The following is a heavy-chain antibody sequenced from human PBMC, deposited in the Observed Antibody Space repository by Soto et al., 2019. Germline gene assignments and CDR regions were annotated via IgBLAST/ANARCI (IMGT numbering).Heavy chain of an antibody. D-gene: IGHD6-13*01. Sequence: GGSLRLSFAASGFTFSSYAMSWVRQAPGKGPEWVSGISDSGAGTYYEDSVKGRFTISRDNSKNTLYLQMNSLRDEDTAVYYCAKEVAVAGTPRYDYWGQGTLVTVSS. CDR2: ISDSGAGT. J-gene: IGHJ4*02. V-gene: IGHV3-23*01. CDR3: AKEVAVAGTPRYDY. CDR1: GFTFSSYA.